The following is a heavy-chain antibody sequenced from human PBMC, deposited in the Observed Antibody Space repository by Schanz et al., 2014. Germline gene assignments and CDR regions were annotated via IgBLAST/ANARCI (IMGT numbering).Heavy chain of an antibody. CDR1: GFIVRSNY. J-gene: IGHJ4*02. CDR2: ISGRDGST. V-gene: IGHV3-23*01. Sequence: EVQLLESGGGLVQPGGSLRLSCAVSGFIVRSNYMTWVRQAPGKGLEWVSAISGRDGSTYYADSVRGRFTMSRDNSKNTLYLQMNSLRAGDAAVYYCAKSQGSSFDSWGQGTLVTVSS. D-gene: IGHD6-13*01. CDR3: AKSQGSSFDS.